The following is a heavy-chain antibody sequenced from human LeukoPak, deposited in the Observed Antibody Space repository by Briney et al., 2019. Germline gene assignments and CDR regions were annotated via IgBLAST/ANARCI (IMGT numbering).Heavy chain of an antibody. J-gene: IGHJ4*02. V-gene: IGHV3-48*03. CDR1: RFIFSSYE. D-gene: IGHD2-21*02. Sequence: PGGSLRLSCAASRFIFSSYEMNWVRQAPGKGLEWISYISTSGSIIYYADSVKGRFTIPRDNAKNSLYLQMNSLRAEDTAVYYCARQFPYCGGDCSSFDYWGQGTLVTVSS. CDR2: ISTSGSII. CDR3: ARQFPYCGGDCSSFDY.